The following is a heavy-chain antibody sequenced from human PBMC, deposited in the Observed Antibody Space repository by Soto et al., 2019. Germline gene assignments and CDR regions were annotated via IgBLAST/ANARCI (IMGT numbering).Heavy chain of an antibody. Sequence: GESLKISCKASGYIIKNYWIGWVRQMPGQGLEWMGIIFPDDSDTRYSPSFQGHVTISVDKSISTAYVQWSSRKASDSAIYYCARTAGITIVGDPPSLHYGMDVWGQGTTVTVSS. CDR2: IFPDDSDT. CDR1: GYIIKNYW. CDR3: ARTAGITIVGDPPSLHYGMDV. J-gene: IGHJ6*02. D-gene: IGHD1-20*01. V-gene: IGHV5-51*01.